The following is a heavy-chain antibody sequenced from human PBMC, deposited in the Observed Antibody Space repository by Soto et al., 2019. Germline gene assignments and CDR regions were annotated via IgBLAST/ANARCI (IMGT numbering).Heavy chain of an antibody. CDR2: IIPMLTVT. D-gene: IGHD2-21*01. V-gene: IGHV1-69*02. CDR1: GGTFNTYT. Sequence: QVHLVQSGAEVKTPGSSVKVSCKAAGGTFNTYTLIWVRHAPGHGLEWMGRIIPMLTVTNSAQKVQGRLTLTADKATGTAFMELTSLRADDTAICYCSIGRCSGETFDMWGQGIMVPVSS. J-gene: IGHJ3*02. CDR3: SIGRCSGETFDM.